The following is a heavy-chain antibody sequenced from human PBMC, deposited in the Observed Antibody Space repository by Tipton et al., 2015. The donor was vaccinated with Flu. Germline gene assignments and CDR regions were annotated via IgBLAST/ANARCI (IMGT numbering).Heavy chain of an antibody. CDR1: GGSISSSSYY. V-gene: IGHV4-39*07. J-gene: IGHJ4*02. CDR3: AREGVGEDYY. D-gene: IGHD3-3*01. Sequence: TLSLTCTVSGGSISSSSYYWGWIRQPPGKGLEWIGSIYYSGSTYYNPSLKSRVTISVDTSKNQFSLKLSSVTAADTAVYYCAREGVGEDYYWGQGTLVTVS. CDR2: IYYSGST.